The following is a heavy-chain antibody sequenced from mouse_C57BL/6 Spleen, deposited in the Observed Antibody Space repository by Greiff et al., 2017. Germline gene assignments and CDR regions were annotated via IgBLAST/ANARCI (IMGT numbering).Heavy chain of an antibody. V-gene: IGHV1-62-2*01. D-gene: IGHD2-13*01. CDR2: VYPGSGSI. Sequence: VQLQESGAELVKPGASVKLSCQASGYTFTEYTIHWVKQRSGQGLEWIGWVYPGSGSIKYNEKFKDKATLTADKSSITVYMELCRLTSEDSAVYFCARHEIGHMTYGDLYAMAYWGHAASDTVST. CDR3: ARHEIGHMTYGDLYAMAY. CDR1: GYTFTEYT. J-gene: IGHJ4*01.